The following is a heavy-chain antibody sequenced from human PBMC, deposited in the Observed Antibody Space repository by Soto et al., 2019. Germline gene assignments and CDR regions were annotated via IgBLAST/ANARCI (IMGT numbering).Heavy chain of an antibody. D-gene: IGHD3-10*01. CDR2: IIPIFGTA. CDR3: ARVEGSTMVRGDGY. Sequence: ASVKVSCKASGGTFSSYAISWVRQAPGQGLEWMGGIIPIFGTANYAQKFQGRVTITADESTSTAYMELSSLRSEDTAVYYCARVEGSTMVRGDGYWGQGTLVTVSS. CDR1: GGTFSSYA. J-gene: IGHJ4*02. V-gene: IGHV1-69*13.